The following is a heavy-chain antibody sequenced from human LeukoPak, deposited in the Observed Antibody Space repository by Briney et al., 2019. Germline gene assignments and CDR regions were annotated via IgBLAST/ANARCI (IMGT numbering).Heavy chain of an antibody. V-gene: IGHV4-38-2*02. CDR3: ARSGPSYYHYMDV. D-gene: IGHD3-10*01. CDR1: GYSISRGYY. J-gene: IGHJ6*03. Sequence: PSETRSLTCTVSGYSISRGYYWGWVRQPPGKGLEWIGSMYQSGSTYYNPSLKSRVTISVDTSKNQLSLKLSSVTAADPAVYYCARSGPSYYHYMDVWGRGTTVTVS. CDR2: MYQSGST.